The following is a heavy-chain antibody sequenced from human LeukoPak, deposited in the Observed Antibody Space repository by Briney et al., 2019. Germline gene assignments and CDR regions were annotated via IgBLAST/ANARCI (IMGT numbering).Heavy chain of an antibody. CDR2: IKQDGSEK. CDR1: GFTFSSYW. J-gene: IGHJ4*02. V-gene: IGHV3-7*03. D-gene: IGHD2-8*01. Sequence: PGGSLRLSCAASGFTFSSYWMSWVRQAPGKGLEWVANIKQDGSEKYYVDSVRGRFTISRDNAKNSLYLQMNSLRVEDTAVYYCARVGCINGVCYRNDYWGQGTLVTVSS. CDR3: ARVGCINGVCYRNDY.